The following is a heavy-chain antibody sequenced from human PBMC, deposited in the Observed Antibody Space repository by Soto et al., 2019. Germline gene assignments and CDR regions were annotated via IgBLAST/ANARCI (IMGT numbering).Heavy chain of an antibody. J-gene: IGHJ2*01. CDR3: ASLEADGGYWYFAL. D-gene: IGHD2-15*01. V-gene: IGHV1-69*02. CDR1: GGTFSSYT. CDR2: IIPILGIA. Sequence: QVQLVQSGAEVKKPGSSVKVSCKASGGTFSSYTISWVRQAPGQGLEWMGRIIPILGIANYAQKFQGRVTITADKSTRTAYMELSSLRSEDTAVYYCASLEADGGYWYFALWGRGPLVTVSS.